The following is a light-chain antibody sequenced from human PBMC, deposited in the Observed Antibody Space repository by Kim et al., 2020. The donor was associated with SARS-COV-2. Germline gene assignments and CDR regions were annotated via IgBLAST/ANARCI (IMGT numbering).Light chain of an antibody. Sequence: SPGQPASITCSGDKLGDKYACWYQQKPGQSPVLVIYQDSKRPSGIPERFSGSNSGNTATLTISGTQAMDEADYYCQAWDSSTAVFGGGTQLTVL. CDR1: KLGDKY. J-gene: IGLJ2*01. CDR3: QAWDSSTAV. V-gene: IGLV3-1*01. CDR2: QDS.